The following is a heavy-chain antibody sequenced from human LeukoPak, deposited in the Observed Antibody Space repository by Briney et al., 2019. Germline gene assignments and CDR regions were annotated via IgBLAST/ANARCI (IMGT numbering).Heavy chain of an antibody. CDR1: GFTFSSYW. D-gene: IGHD6-19*01. CDR2: IKQDGSEK. CDR3: ARASGYSSGWYHHYFDY. Sequence: PGGSLRLSCAASGFTFSSYWMSWVRQAPGKGLEWVANIKQDGSEKYYVDSVKGRFTISRDNAKNSLYLQMNSLRAEDTAVYYCARASGYSSGWYHHYFDYWGQGTLVTVSS. V-gene: IGHV3-7*01. J-gene: IGHJ4*02.